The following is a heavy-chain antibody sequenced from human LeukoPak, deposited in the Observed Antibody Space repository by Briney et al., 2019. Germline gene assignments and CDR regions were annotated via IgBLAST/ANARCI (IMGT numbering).Heavy chain of an antibody. J-gene: IGHJ4*02. CDR1: GYTFTSYG. D-gene: IGHD6-19*01. CDR2: ISGYNGNT. Sequence: ASVKVSCKASGYTFTSYGISWVRQAPGQGLEWMGWISGYNGNTNYAQKLQGRVTMTTDTSTSTVCMELRSLRSDDTAVYYCAREEVGRAVAGYFDNWGQGTLVTVSS. CDR3: AREEVGRAVAGYFDN. V-gene: IGHV1-18*01.